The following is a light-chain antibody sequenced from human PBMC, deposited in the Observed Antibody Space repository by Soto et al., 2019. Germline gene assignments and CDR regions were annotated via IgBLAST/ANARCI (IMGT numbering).Light chain of an antibody. J-gene: IGLJ2*01. CDR2: DVN. V-gene: IGLV2-14*03. Sequence: QSALTQPASVSGSPGQSITISCTGTSSDIGAYNFVSWYQQHAGKAPKLMLYDVNIRPSGVSNRFSGSKSGNTASLTISGLQAEDEADDYCTSWTTSTTMIFGGGTKLTVL. CDR3: TSWTTSTTMI. CDR1: SSDIGAYNF.